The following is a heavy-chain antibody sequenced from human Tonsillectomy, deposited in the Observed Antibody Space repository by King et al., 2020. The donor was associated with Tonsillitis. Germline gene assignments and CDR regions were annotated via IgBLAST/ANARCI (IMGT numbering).Heavy chain of an antibody. V-gene: IGHV3-23*04. D-gene: IGHD2-2*01. CDR3: AKGGCSSTSCYYDCDY. Sequence: VQLVESGGGLVQPGGSLRLSCAASGFTFSSYAMSWVRQAPGKGLGLVSAISGSGGSTYYADSVKGRFTISRDNSKNTLYLQMNSLRAEDTAVYYCAKGGCSSTSCYYDCDYWGQGTLVTVSS. J-gene: IGHJ4*02. CDR1: GFTFSSYA. CDR2: ISGSGGST.